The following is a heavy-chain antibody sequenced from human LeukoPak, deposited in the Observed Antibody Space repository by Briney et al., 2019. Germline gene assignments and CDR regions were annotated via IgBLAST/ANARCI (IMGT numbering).Heavy chain of an antibody. CDR3: ARRGDCRGGSCDSYYFYYYMNV. V-gene: IGHV3-7*01. D-gene: IGHD2-15*01. CDR2: IKQDGSET. Sequence: PGGSLRLSCAASGFAFSRYSMNWVRQGPGKGLEWVANIKQDGSETYYVASVKGRFTISRDNAKSSLYLHMSNLRVEDTAVYYCARRGDCRGGSCDSYYFYYYMNVWGKGATVTVSS. CDR1: GFAFSRYS. J-gene: IGHJ6*03.